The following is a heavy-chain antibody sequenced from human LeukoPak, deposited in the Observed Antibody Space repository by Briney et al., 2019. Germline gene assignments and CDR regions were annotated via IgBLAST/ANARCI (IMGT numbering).Heavy chain of an antibody. J-gene: IGHJ6*03. D-gene: IGHD1-14*01. CDR2: ISGSGGST. CDR1: GFTFRTYE. V-gene: IGHV3-23*01. CDR3: ANVNHPYYYYYYMDV. Sequence: PGGSLRLSCAASGFTFRTYEMHWVRQAPGKGVEWVSAISGSGGSTYYADSVKGRFTISRDNSKNTLYLQMNSLRAEDTAVYYCANVNHPYYYYYYMDVWGKGTTVTVSS.